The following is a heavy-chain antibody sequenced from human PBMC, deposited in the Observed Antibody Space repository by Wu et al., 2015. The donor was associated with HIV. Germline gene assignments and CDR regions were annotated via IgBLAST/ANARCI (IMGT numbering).Heavy chain of an antibody. V-gene: IGHV1-2*02. CDR2: INPASGST. CDR3: ARDATPVTTEFDY. Sequence: QVQLVQSGAEVRKPGASVKVSCTASGYTFTGYYMHWVRQAPGRGPEWMGWINPASGSTIYAEKFEGRVIVTRDTSINTAYMELNGLISDDTAIYYCARDATPVTTEFDYWAR. J-gene: IGHJ4*02. CDR1: GYTFTGYY. D-gene: IGHD4-17*01.